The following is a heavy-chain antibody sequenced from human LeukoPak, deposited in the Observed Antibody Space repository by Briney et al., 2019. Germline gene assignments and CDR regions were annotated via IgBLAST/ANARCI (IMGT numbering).Heavy chain of an antibody. V-gene: IGHV3-30*01. CDR3: ARDLVIAAAGTKYFDY. CDR1: GFTFSSYA. D-gene: IGHD6-13*01. CDR2: ISYDGSNK. Sequence: GWSLRLSCAASGFTFSSYAMHWVRQAPGKGLEGVAVISYDGSNKYYADSVKGRFTISRDNSKNTLYLQMNSLRAEDTAVYYCARDLVIAAAGTKYFDYWGQGTLVTVSS. J-gene: IGHJ4*02.